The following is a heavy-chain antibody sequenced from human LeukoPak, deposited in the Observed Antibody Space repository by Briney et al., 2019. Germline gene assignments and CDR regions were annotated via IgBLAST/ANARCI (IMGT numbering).Heavy chain of an antibody. Sequence: SETLSLTCTDSGGSISSSSYYWGWIRQPPGKGLEWIGSIYHSGSTYYNPSLKSRVTISVDTSKNQFSLKLSSVTAADTAVYYCANQRENYDFWSGYLDYYYMDVWGKGTTVTVSS. V-gene: IGHV4-39*01. J-gene: IGHJ6*03. CDR2: IYHSGST. CDR1: GGSISSSSYY. D-gene: IGHD3-3*01. CDR3: ANQRENYDFWSGYLDYYYMDV.